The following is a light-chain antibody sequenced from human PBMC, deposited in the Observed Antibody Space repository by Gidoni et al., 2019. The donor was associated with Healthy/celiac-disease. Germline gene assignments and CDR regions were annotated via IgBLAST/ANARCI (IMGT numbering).Light chain of an antibody. Sequence: QSALTPPTSASGSPGQSVTISCTRTSSDVGGFNYVSWYQQHPGKSPKLMIYEVSTRPSGVPDRFSGSKSGNTASLTVSGLQAEDEADYYCSSYAGSTLVVFGGGTKLTVL. V-gene: IGLV2-8*01. CDR3: SSYAGSTLVV. CDR2: EVS. J-gene: IGLJ2*01. CDR1: SSDVGGFNY.